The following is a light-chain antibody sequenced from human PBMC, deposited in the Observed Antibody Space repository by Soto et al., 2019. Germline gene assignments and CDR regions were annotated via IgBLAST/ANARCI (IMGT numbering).Light chain of an antibody. CDR2: DVS. CDR1: GSDVGGYNY. J-gene: IGLJ1*01. Sequence: QSVLTQAASVSGSPGQSISISCTGTGSDVGGYNYVFWYQQYPGKAPKLMIYDVSNRPSGVSNRFSGSKSGNTAALIIFGLQAEDEADYYCCSYTSSSTYVFGTGTKVTVL. V-gene: IGLV2-14*01. CDR3: CSYTSSSTYV.